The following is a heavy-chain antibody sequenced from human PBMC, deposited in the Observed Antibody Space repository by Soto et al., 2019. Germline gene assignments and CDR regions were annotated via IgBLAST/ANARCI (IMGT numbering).Heavy chain of an antibody. CDR1: GFTFSSYS. CDR2: ISSSSSTI. J-gene: IGHJ6*02. V-gene: IGHV3-48*02. Sequence: LRLSCAASGFTFSSYSMNWVRQAPGKGLEWVSYISSSSSTIYYADSVKGRFTISRDNAKNSLYLQMNSLRDEDTAVYYCARDGDIVVVPAAIPMDVWGQGTTVTVSS. D-gene: IGHD2-2*01. CDR3: ARDGDIVVVPAAIPMDV.